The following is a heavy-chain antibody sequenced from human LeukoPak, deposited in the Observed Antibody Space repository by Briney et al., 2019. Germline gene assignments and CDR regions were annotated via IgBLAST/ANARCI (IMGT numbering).Heavy chain of an antibody. CDR2: IYYSGST. CDR1: GGSISSYY. D-gene: IGHD3-22*01. J-gene: IGHJ4*02. CDR3: ASSTYYYDSSGYDY. V-gene: IGHV4-59*01. Sequence: PSETLSLTCTVSGGSISSYYWSWIRQPPGKGLEWIGYIYYSGSTNYNPSLKSRVTISVDTSKNQFSPKLSSVTAADTAVYYCASSTYYYDSSGYDYWGQGTLVTVSS.